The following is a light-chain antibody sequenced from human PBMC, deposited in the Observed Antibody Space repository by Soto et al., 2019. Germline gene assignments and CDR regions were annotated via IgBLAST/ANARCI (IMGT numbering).Light chain of an antibody. J-gene: IGKJ4*01. Sequence: EIVLTQSPATLSLSPGERATLSCRASQSVSSYLAWYQQKPGQAPRLLIYDASNRATGIPARFSGSGSGTALTLTINSLEPEDFAVYYCQQRSNWPPLTFGGGTKVEIK. V-gene: IGKV3-11*01. CDR3: QQRSNWPPLT. CDR1: QSVSSY. CDR2: DAS.